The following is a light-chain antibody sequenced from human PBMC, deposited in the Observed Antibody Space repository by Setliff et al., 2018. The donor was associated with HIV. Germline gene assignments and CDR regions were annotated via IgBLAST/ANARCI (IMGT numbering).Light chain of an antibody. CDR1: SSDVGGYYS. V-gene: IGLV2-14*03. J-gene: IGLJ1*01. Sequence: QSALTQPASVSGSPGQSITISCTGISSDVGGYYSVSWYQQHPGKAPKLMIYDVINRPSGVSNRFSGSRSGNTASLTISGLQVEDEADYYCSSYTSSSTLVFGTGTKVTVL. CDR2: DVI. CDR3: SSYTSSSTLV.